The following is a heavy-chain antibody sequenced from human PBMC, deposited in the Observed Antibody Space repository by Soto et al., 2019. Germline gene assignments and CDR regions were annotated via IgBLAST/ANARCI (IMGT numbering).Heavy chain of an antibody. V-gene: IGHV3-21*01. D-gene: IGHD3-3*01. CDR3: ARDGGGNDFWSGYYYYYGMDV. CDR1: GFTFSSYS. CDR2: ISSSSSYI. J-gene: IGHJ6*02. Sequence: GGSLRLSCAASGFTFSSYSMNWVRQAPGKGLEWVSSISSSSSYIYYADSVKGRFTISRDNAKKSLYLQMNSLRAEDTAVYYCARDGGGNDFWSGYYYYYGMDVWGQGTTVTVSS.